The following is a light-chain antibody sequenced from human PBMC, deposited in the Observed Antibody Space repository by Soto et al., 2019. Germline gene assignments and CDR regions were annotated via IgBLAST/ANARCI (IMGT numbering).Light chain of an antibody. Sequence: QPVLTQPPSVSGAPGQRVTISCTGSSSNIGAGYDVHWYQQLPGTAPKLLIYGNSNRPSGVPDRFSGSKSGTSASLAITGLQGEDEADDYCQSYDSSLSGPVVFGGGTKLTVL. CDR1: SSNIGAGYD. CDR2: GNS. J-gene: IGLJ2*01. CDR3: QSYDSSLSGPVV. V-gene: IGLV1-40*01.